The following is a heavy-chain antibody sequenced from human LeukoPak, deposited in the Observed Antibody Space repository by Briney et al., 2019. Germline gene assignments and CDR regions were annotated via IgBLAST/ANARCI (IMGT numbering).Heavy chain of an antibody. CDR3: ARDHSYGGKIPLFDY. CDR2: ISYDGSNE. Sequence: PGRSLRLSCVASGFTFSTYSMHWVRQAPGKGLEWVAIISYDGSNEYYADSVKGRVTISRDNSKNTLYLQMNSLRAEDTAVCYCARDHSYGGKIPLFDYWGQGTLVTVSS. V-gene: IGHV3-30-3*01. J-gene: IGHJ4*02. CDR1: GFTFSTYS. D-gene: IGHD4-23*01.